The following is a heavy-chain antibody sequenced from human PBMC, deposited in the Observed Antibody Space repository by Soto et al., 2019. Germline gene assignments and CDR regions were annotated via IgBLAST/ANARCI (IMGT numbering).Heavy chain of an antibody. D-gene: IGHD2-21*02. V-gene: IGHV3-30*04. Sequence: GALRLSCPAPGFTFSDYTMHWVRQAPGKGLQWVALIYYDGSKTYYADSVKGRFTVSRDNSNNTLYLETNSLRAEDTGVYYCARGGGNQLGDCYDNWGQGTLVTVSS. J-gene: IGHJ4*02. CDR3: ARGGGNQLGDCYDN. CDR1: GFTFSDYT. CDR2: IYYDGSKT.